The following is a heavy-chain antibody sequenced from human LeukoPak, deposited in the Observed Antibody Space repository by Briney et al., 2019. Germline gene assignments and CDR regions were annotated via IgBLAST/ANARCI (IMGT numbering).Heavy chain of an antibody. CDR2: ISGSGGST. CDR3: AKDAGPMVRGVIGDAFHI. D-gene: IGHD3-10*01. Sequence: GGSLTLSCAASGFTLSSYVMSWVRQAPGKGREWVSGISGSGGSTYFADSLKGRYNISRDNTKNTLYLQMNSLRAEDTAGYYCAKDAGPMVRGVIGDAFHIWGQGTLVTVSS. CDR1: GFTLSSYV. V-gene: IGHV3-23*01. J-gene: IGHJ4*02.